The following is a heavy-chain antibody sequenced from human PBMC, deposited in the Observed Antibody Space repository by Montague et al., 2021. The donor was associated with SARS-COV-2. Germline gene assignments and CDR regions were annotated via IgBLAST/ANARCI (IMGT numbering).Heavy chain of an antibody. J-gene: IGHJ4*02. V-gene: IGHV4-39*01. Sequence: SETLSLTCTVSGGSISSSTYYWGWIRQPPGKGLEWIGSMYYSGSTYYNPSLKSRVTISVDTSKKQFSLKLSSVTAADTAVYYCARETYTGGWFQQFDYWGQGTLVTVSS. CDR3: ARETYTGGWFQQFDY. CDR2: MYYSGST. D-gene: IGHD6-19*01. CDR1: GGSISSSTYY.